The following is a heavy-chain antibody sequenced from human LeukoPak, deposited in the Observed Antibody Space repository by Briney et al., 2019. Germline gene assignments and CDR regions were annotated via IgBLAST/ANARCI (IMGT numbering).Heavy chain of an antibody. J-gene: IGHJ4*02. CDR2: IYYSGST. CDR3: ARDNSGYGDYGEGLDY. V-gene: IGHV4-59*01. CDR1: GGSISSYY. Sequence: KASETLSLTCTVSGGSISSYYWSWIRQPPGKGLEWIGYIYYSGSTNYNPSLKSRVTISVDTSKNQFSLKLSSVTAADTAVYYCARDNSGYGDYGEGLDYWGQGTLVTVSS. D-gene: IGHD4-17*01.